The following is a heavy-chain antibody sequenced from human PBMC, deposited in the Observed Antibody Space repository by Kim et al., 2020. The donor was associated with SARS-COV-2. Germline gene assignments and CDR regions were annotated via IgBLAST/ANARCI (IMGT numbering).Heavy chain of an antibody. Sequence: ASVKVSCKASGYTFTSYGISWVRQAPGQGLEWMGWISAYNGNTNYAQKLQGRVTMTTDTSTSTAYMELRSLRSDDTAVYYCARAQDIVVVPAAPATYYYYGMDVWGQGTTVTVSS. CDR1: GYTFTSYG. CDR3: ARAQDIVVVPAAPATYYYYGMDV. CDR2: ISAYNGNT. D-gene: IGHD2-2*01. V-gene: IGHV1-18*04. J-gene: IGHJ6*02.